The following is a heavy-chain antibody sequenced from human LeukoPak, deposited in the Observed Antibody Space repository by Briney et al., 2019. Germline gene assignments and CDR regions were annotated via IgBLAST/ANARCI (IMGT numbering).Heavy chain of an antibody. Sequence: ASVKVSCKASGYTFTGYYMHWVRQAPGQGLEWMGRINPNSGGTNYAQKFQGRVPMTRDTSISTAYMELSRLRSDDTAVYYCARANGDQRSNAFDIWGQGTMVTVSS. D-gene: IGHD4-17*01. V-gene: IGHV1-2*06. CDR3: ARANGDQRSNAFDI. J-gene: IGHJ3*02. CDR1: GYTFTGYY. CDR2: INPNSGGT.